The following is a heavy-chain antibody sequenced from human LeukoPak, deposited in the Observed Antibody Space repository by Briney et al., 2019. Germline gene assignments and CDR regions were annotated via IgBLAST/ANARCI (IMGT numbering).Heavy chain of an antibody. J-gene: IGHJ3*02. CDR3: ARGPVVGAIHDVFDM. CDR1: GFTFRRNG. CDR2: IWYDGSNK. Sequence: GRSLRLSCAASGFTFRRNGMNWVRQAPGKGQEWVAVIWYDGSNKYYADSVKGRFTISRDNSKNTLDLQMNSLRAEDTAVYYCARGPVVGAIHDVFDMWGQGTMVIVSS. V-gene: IGHV3-33*01. D-gene: IGHD1-26*01.